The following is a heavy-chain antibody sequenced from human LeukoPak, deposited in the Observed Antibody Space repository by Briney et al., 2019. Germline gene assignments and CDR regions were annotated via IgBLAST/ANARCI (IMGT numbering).Heavy chain of an antibody. CDR2: ISSSGSTI. CDR3: ARDGVYSYGHTDY. D-gene: IGHD5-18*01. Sequence: TGGSLRLSCAASGFTFSDYYMSWIRQAPGKGLEWASYISSSGSTIYYADSVKGRFTISRDNAKNSLYLQMNSLRAEDTAVYYCARDGVYSYGHTDYWGQGTLVTVSS. J-gene: IGHJ4*02. CDR1: GFTFSDYY. V-gene: IGHV3-11*04.